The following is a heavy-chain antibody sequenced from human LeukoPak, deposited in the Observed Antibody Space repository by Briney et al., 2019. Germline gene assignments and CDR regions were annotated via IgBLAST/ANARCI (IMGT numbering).Heavy chain of an antibody. CDR1: GYTFTGFY. CDR2: INPNSGGT. CDR3: ARDYGSGWDGDY. Sequence: ASVKVSCKASGYTFTGFYMRWVRQAPGQGLEWMGWINPNSGGTNYAQKFQGRVTMTRDTSISTAYMELSRLRSDDTAVYYCARDYGSGWDGDYWGQGTLVTVSS. D-gene: IGHD6-19*01. J-gene: IGHJ4*02. V-gene: IGHV1-2*02.